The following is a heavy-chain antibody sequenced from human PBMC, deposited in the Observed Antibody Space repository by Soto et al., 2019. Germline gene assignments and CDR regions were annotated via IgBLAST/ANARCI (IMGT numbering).Heavy chain of an antibody. CDR1: GFTFTNYW. CDR3: VRHTCPVDCYSLGY. D-gene: IGHD2-21*02. J-gene: IGHJ4*02. CDR2: TKQDESET. Sequence: GGSLRLSCTTSGFTFTNYWMAWVRQAPWKGLEWLGNTKQDESETYYAGSVEGRFTISRDNAKNSLYLQMNSLRAEDTAVYYCVRHTCPVDCYSLGYWGLGTLVTVYS. V-gene: IGHV3-7*02.